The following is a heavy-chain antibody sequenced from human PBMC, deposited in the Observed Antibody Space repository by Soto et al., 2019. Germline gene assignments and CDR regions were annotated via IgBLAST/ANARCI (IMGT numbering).Heavy chain of an antibody. J-gene: IGHJ4*02. Sequence: GGSLRLSCAASGFTFSSYWMHWVRQAPGKGLVWVSRINSDGSSTSYADSVKGRFTISRDNSKNTLYLQMNSLRAEDTAVYYCAKGPTPYYFDYWGQGTLVTVSS. V-gene: IGHV3-74*01. CDR1: GFTFSSYW. CDR3: AKGPTPYYFDY. CDR2: INSDGSST.